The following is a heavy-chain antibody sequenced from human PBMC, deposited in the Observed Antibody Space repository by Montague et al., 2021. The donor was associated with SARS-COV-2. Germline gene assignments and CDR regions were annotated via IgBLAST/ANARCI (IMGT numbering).Heavy chain of an antibody. CDR2: IYYSGST. J-gene: IGHJ6*02. CDR3: ARGPRDGGYDPDGMDV. Sequence: SETLSLTCTVSGGSISSSSYYWGWLRQPPGKGLEWIGSIYYSGSTYYNPSLKSRVTISVDTSKNQFSLKLSSVTAADTAVYYCARGPRDGGYDPDGMDVWGQGTTVTVSS. CDR1: GGSISSSSYY. V-gene: IGHV4-39*07. D-gene: IGHD5-12*01.